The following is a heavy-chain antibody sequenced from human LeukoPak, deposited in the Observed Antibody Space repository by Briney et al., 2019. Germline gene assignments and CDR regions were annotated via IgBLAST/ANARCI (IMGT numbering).Heavy chain of an antibody. Sequence: QTGGSLRLSCAASGFTFSSYAMHWVRQAPGKGLEWVAVISYDGSNKYYADSVKGRFTISRDNSKNTLYLQMNSLRAEDTAVYYCARGRANPRRITMIVVVTVLFYWGQGTLVTVSS. V-gene: IGHV3-30*04. D-gene: IGHD3-22*01. CDR2: ISYDGSNK. CDR1: GFTFSSYA. J-gene: IGHJ4*02. CDR3: ARGRANPRRITMIVVVTVLFY.